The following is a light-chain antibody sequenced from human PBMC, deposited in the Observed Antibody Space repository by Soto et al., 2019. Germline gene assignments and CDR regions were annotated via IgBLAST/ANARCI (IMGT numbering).Light chain of an antibody. Sequence: IQLTQSPSSLSASVGDRVTITCRASQGVTSYLAWYQQKPGKAPKLLIYGASTLQSGVPSRFSGSGSVTDFTLTISSLQPEDFATYYCLQLNTYPFTFGPGTKVEIK. V-gene: IGKV1-9*01. CDR3: LQLNTYPFT. CDR2: GAS. CDR1: QGVTSY. J-gene: IGKJ3*01.